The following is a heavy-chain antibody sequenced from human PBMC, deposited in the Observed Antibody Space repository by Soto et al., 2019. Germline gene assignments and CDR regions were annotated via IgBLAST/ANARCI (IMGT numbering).Heavy chain of an antibody. Sequence: QVQVVESGGGLVKPGGSLRLSCAASGFPFRDYYMSWIRQAPGKGLEWVSFVSSSGDSTKYADSVKGRFNISRDNAKNSLSLQLNSLRAEDTAVYYCARGGVKGTTSRGQVYNWGQGTLVTVSS. CDR3: ARGGVKGTTSRGQVYN. D-gene: IGHD1-7*01. V-gene: IGHV3-11*06. J-gene: IGHJ4*02. CDR2: VSSSGDST. CDR1: GFPFRDYY.